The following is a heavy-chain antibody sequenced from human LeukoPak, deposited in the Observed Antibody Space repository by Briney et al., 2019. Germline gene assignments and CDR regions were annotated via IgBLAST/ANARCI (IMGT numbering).Heavy chain of an antibody. CDR1: GFTFDDYG. CDR3: ARGSYYDYVWGSYRRNKDYYYYYMDV. V-gene: IGHV3-20*04. CDR2: INWNGGST. Sequence: GGSLRLSCAASGFTFDDYGMSWVRQAPGKGLEWISGINWNGGSTVYADSVKGRFTISRDNAKNSLYLQMNSLRAEDTALYYCARGSYYDYVWGSYRRNKDYYYYYMDVWGKGTTVTVSS. J-gene: IGHJ6*03. D-gene: IGHD3-16*02.